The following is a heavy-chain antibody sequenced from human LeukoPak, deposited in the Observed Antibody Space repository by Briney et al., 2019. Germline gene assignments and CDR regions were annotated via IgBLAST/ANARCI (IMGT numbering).Heavy chain of an antibody. Sequence: SVKVSCKASGGTFSSYAISWVRQAPGQGLEWMGGIIPIFGTANYAQKFQGRVTITTDESTSTAYMELSSLRSEDTAVYYCARGRAIPNGHYYYYMDVWGKGTTVTVSS. CDR2: IIPIFGTA. D-gene: IGHD2-8*01. J-gene: IGHJ6*03. V-gene: IGHV1-69*05. CDR3: ARGRAIPNGHYYYYMDV. CDR1: GGTFSSYA.